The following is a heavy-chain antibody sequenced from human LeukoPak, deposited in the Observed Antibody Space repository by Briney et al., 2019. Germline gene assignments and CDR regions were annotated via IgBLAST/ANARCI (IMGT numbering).Heavy chain of an antibody. CDR3: TRGPIQEWPYYGMDV. CDR1: GFTFGDHA. J-gene: IGHJ6*02. V-gene: IGHV3-49*04. Sequence: GGSLRLSCTASGFTFGDHAMSWVRQAPGKGLEWVGFIRSKTYGGTTEYAASVKGRFTISRDDSKSIAYLQMNSLKTEDTAVYYCTRGPIQEWPYYGMDVWGQGTTVTVSS. CDR2: IRSKTYGGTT. D-gene: IGHD5-18*01.